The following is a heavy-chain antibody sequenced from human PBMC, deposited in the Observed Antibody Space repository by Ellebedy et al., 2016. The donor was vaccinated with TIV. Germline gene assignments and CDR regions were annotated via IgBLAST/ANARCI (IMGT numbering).Heavy chain of an antibody. CDR1: GGSISSYY. Sequence: SETLSLTCTVSGGSISSYYWSWIRQPPGKGLEWIGYIYYSGSTNYNPSLKSRVTISVDTSKNQFSLKLSSVTAADTAVYYCARGSPYYGSGSYYYYGMDVWGQGTTVTVSS. CDR2: IYYSGST. D-gene: IGHD3-10*01. CDR3: ARGSPYYGSGSYYYYGMDV. J-gene: IGHJ6*02. V-gene: IGHV4-59*08.